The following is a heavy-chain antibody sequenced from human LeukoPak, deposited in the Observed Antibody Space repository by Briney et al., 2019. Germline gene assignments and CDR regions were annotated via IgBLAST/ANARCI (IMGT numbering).Heavy chain of an antibody. V-gene: IGHV3-23*01. Sequence: GGSLRLSCAASGFTFSSYAMSWVRQAPGKGLEWVSAISGSGGGDGTYYADSVKGRFSISRDNSKNTLYLQMYSLRAEDTAVYYCAKEDGIVGAKELDYWGQGTLVIVSS. D-gene: IGHD1-26*01. J-gene: IGHJ4*02. CDR1: GFTFSSYA. CDR3: AKEDGIVGAKELDY. CDR2: ISGSGGGDGT.